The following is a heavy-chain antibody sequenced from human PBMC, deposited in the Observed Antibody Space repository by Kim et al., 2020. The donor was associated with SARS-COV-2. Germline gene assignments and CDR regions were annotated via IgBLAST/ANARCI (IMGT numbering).Heavy chain of an antibody. V-gene: IGHV4-59*13. CDR1: GGSISSYY. J-gene: IGHJ5*02. CDR2: IYYSGST. CDR3: ASSTDDGVVGDWFDP. D-gene: IGHD4-17*01. Sequence: SETLSLTCTVSGGSISSYYWIWIRQPPGKGLEWIGYIYYSGSTNYNPSLKSRVTISVDTSKNQFSLKLSSVTAADTAVYYCASSTDDGVVGDWFDPWGQG.